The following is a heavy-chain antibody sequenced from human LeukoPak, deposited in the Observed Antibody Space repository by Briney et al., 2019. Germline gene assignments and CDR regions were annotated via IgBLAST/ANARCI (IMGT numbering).Heavy chain of an antibody. CDR1: GFTFSSYV. CDR3: AKGVASFGDQ. D-gene: IGHD3-10*01. V-gene: IGHV3-23*01. J-gene: IGHJ4*02. CDR2: ISGSGGNT. Sequence: GGSLRLSCAASGFTFSSYVMTWVRQAPGKGLEWVSGISGSGGNTYYTDSVKGRFTISRDNSKNALYLQMNSLRAEDTAVYYCAKGVASFGDQWGQGTLVTVSS.